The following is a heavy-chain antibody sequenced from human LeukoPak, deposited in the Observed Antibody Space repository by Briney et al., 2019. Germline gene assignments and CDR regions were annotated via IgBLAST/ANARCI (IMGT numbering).Heavy chain of an antibody. CDR1: GFAFDTYW. D-gene: IGHD6-6*01. Sequence: GGSLRLSCVASGFAFDTYWMTWVRQAPGQGLEWVANIKHDGSETNYVDSVKGRFTISRDNAKNTLYLQMNSLRAEDTAVYYCAKDGEYSRPDWGQGTLVTVSS. V-gene: IGHV3-7*03. J-gene: IGHJ4*02. CDR3: AKDGEYSRPD. CDR2: IKHDGSET.